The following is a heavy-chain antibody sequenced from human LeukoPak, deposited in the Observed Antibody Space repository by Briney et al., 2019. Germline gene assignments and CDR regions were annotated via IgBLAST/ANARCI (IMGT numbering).Heavy chain of an antibody. CDR3: ARDHFGSWYGS. CDR1: GFTLSSCW. Sequence: GGSLRLSCAVSGFTLSSCWMHWVRQVPGKGLVWVSRINRDGTSTTYADSVKGRFTISRDNAKNTLHLQMNSLRAEDTAVYYCARDHFGSWYGSWGQGILVTVSS. J-gene: IGHJ5*01. D-gene: IGHD2-15*01. CDR2: INRDGTST. V-gene: IGHV3-74*01.